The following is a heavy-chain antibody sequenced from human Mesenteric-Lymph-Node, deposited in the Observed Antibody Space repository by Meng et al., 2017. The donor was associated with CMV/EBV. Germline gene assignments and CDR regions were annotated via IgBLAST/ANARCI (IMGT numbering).Heavy chain of an antibody. Sequence: GESLKISCAASGFTFSRYTMNWVRQSPGKGLEWVSSISGPSTFIYYADSVKGRFTISRDNAKHSLNLHMNSLRDDDSAVYYCVREHDFWYGYPFDYWGQGTPVTVSS. CDR3: VREHDFWYGYPFDY. CDR2: ISGPSTFI. J-gene: IGHJ4*02. D-gene: IGHD3-3*01. V-gene: IGHV3-21*01. CDR1: GFTFSRYT.